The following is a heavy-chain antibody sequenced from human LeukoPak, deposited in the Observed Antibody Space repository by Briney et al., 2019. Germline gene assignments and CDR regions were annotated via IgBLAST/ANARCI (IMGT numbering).Heavy chain of an antibody. CDR1: GFTFSSYA. CDR3: VIYTYESAYDILTGLRGYYYGMDV. D-gene: IGHD3-9*01. Sequence: GGSLRLSCAASGFTFSSYAMPWVRQAPGKGLEWGAVISYDGSNKYYADSVKGRFTISRDNSKNTLYLQMNSLRAEDTAVYYCVIYTYESAYDILTGLRGYYYGMDVWGQGTTVTVSS. CDR2: ISYDGSNK. V-gene: IGHV3-30-3*01. J-gene: IGHJ6*02.